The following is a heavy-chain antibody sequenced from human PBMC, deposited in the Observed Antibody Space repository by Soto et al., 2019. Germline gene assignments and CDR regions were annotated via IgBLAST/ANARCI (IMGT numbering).Heavy chain of an antibody. J-gene: IGHJ4*02. D-gene: IGHD3-22*01. Sequence: QVQLVQSGAEVKKPGASVKVSCKASGYTFTSYGISWVRQAPGQGLEWMGWISAYNGNTNYAQKLQGRVTMTTDTSTSTAYMELRRLRSDDTAVYYCARGLRHNYYDSSGYFGYWGQGTLVTVSS. V-gene: IGHV1-18*01. CDR2: ISAYNGNT. CDR3: ARGLRHNYYDSSGYFGY. CDR1: GYTFTSYG.